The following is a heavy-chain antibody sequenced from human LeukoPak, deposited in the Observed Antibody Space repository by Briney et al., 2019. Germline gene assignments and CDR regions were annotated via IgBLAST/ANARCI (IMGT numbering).Heavy chain of an antibody. Sequence: PSETLSLTCTVSGDSISNYYWTWIRQPPGKGLEWIGYIYYSGSTKYNPSLKSRATISVDTSKKKSSLKLNSVTAADTAVYYCARAVACSSTSCYLDSWGQGTLVTVSS. CDR1: GDSISNYY. CDR2: IYYSGST. CDR3: ARAVACSSTSCYLDS. V-gene: IGHV4-59*01. J-gene: IGHJ4*02. D-gene: IGHD2-2*01.